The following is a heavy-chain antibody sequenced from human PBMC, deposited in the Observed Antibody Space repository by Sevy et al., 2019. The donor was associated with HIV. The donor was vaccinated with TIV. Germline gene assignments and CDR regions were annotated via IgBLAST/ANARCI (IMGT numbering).Heavy chain of an antibody. D-gene: IGHD3-10*01. Sequence: ASVKVSCKASGYTFTSYGISWVRQAPGQGLEWMGWISAYNGNTNYAQKLQGRVTMTTDTSTSTAYMDLRSLRSDDTAVYYCAINSYYYGSGSYGLSTNWFDPWGQGTLVTVSS. J-gene: IGHJ5*02. V-gene: IGHV1-18*01. CDR3: AINSYYYGSGSYGLSTNWFDP. CDR1: GYTFTSYG. CDR2: ISAYNGNT.